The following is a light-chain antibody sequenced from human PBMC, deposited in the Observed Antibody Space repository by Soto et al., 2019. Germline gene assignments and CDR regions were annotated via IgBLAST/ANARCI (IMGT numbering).Light chain of an antibody. CDR3: QEYNNLLFS. J-gene: IGKJ3*01. Sequence: EIVMTQSPATLSVSPRERATLSCTASLSVSSNLAWYRQKPGQAHRLLIYGASTRATGIPARFSGSGSGTEFTLTISSLQSEDFAVYYCQEYNNLLFSFGSGTKVDIK. CDR1: LSVSSN. V-gene: IGKV3-15*01. CDR2: GAS.